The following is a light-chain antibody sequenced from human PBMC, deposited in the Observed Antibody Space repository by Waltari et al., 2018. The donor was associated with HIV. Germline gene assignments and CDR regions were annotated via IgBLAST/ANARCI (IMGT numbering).Light chain of an antibody. CDR3: QQYNNWPPNT. V-gene: IGKV3-15*01. J-gene: IGKJ2*01. CDR1: QTVSTK. Sequence: VMTQSPATLSVSPGERVTLSCRASQTVSTKLAWYQQKPGQAPRLLIYGASTRAPGLPARFSGSGSGTEFTLTISNLQSEDSAVYYCQQYNNWPPNTFGQRTKLEIK. CDR2: GAS.